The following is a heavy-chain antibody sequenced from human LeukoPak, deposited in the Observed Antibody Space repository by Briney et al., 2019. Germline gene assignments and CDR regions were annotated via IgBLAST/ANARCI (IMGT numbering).Heavy chain of an antibody. V-gene: IGHV1-2*02. J-gene: IGHJ6*02. D-gene: IGHD3-10*01. CDR1: GYTFTGYY. CDR3: ARELLWFGDYYYYGMDV. CDR2: INPNSGGT. Sequence: ASVKVSCKASGYTFTGYYMHWVRQAPGQGLEWMGWINPNSGGTNYAQTFQGRVTMTRDTSISTAYMELSRLRSDDTAVYYCARELLWFGDYYYYGMDVWGQGTTVTVSS.